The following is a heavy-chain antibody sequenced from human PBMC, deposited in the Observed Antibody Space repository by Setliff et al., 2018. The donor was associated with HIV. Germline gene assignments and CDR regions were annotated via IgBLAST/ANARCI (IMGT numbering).Heavy chain of an antibody. J-gene: IGHJ4*02. CDR2: IYYSGST. CDR3: ARDRGGGYNNLDY. CDR1: GGSISSGDYY. Sequence: PSETLSLTCTVSGGSISSGDYYWSWIRQPPGKGLEWIGYIYYSGSTYYNPSLESRVTISVDTSKNQFSLKVSSVTAADTAVYYCARDRGGGYNNLDYWGQGTLVTVSS. V-gene: IGHV4-30-4*08. D-gene: IGHD5-12*01.